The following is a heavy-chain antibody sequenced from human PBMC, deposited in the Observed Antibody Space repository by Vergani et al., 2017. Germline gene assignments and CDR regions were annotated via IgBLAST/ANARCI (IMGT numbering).Heavy chain of an antibody. Sequence: QVQLQESGPGLVKPSETLSLTCTVSGGSISSYYWSWIRQPPGKGLEWIGYIYYSGSTNYNPSLKSRVTISVDTSKNQFSLKLSSVTAADTAVYYCARDSCSGGSCYSVAFDIWGQGTMVTVSS. CDR1: GGSISSYY. CDR2: IYYSGST. CDR3: ARDSCSGGSCYSVAFDI. D-gene: IGHD2-15*01. V-gene: IGHV4-59*12. J-gene: IGHJ3*02.